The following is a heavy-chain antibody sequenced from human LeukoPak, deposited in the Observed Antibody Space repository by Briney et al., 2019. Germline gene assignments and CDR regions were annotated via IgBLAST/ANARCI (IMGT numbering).Heavy chain of an antibody. CDR3: ARAPAVPAAITAYYYYYMDV. D-gene: IGHD2-2*01. Sequence: SVKVSCKASGGTFSSYAISWVRQAPGQGLEWMGGIIPIFGTANYAQKFQGRVTITTDESTSTAYMELSSLRSEDTAVYYCARAPAVPAAITAYYYYYMDVWGKGTTVTVSS. V-gene: IGHV1-69*05. J-gene: IGHJ6*03. CDR2: IIPIFGTA. CDR1: GGTFSSYA.